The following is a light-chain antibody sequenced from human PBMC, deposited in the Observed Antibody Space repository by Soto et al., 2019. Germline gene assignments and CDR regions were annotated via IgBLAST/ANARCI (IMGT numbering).Light chain of an antibody. V-gene: IGLV3-21*02. CDR2: NDF. CDR1: NIAGKS. Sequence: SYELTQPPSVSVAPGQTARLTCGGNNIAGKSVHWYQQKPGQAPVLVVYNDFDRPSGIPERFSGSKSGDTATLTISGVEAGDEADYSCQVWDSSSDHSVFGGGTKVNVL. J-gene: IGLJ2*01. CDR3: QVWDSSSDHSV.